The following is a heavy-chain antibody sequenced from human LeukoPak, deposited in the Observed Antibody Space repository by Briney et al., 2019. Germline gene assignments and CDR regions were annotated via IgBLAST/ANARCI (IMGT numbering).Heavy chain of an antibody. CDR3: ARDYCGGDCYSFDP. V-gene: IGHV3-23*01. J-gene: IGHJ5*02. CDR2: ISGSGGST. CDR1: GFTFSSYA. D-gene: IGHD2-21*01. Sequence: GGSLRLSCAASGFTFSSYAMSWVRQAPGKGLEWVSAISGSGGSTYYADSVKGRFTISRDNSKNTLYLQMNSLRAEDTAVYYCARDYCGGDCYSFDPWGQGTLVTVSS.